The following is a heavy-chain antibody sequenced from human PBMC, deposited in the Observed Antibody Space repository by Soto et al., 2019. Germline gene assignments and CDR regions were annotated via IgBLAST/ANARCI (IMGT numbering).Heavy chain of an antibody. CDR3: ARLQDDPLSGSNWVYFDS. D-gene: IGHD1-1*01. CDR2: IDPRDSET. Sequence: PGESLKISCTSSGYNFINFWIVWVRQMPGEGLEWMGIIDPRDSETRYNPPFQGQVTISVDKSINTAYLQWTTLKASDTAMYYCARLQDDPLSGSNWVYFDSWGQGTLVTVSS. V-gene: IGHV5-51*01. J-gene: IGHJ4*02. CDR1: GYNFINFW.